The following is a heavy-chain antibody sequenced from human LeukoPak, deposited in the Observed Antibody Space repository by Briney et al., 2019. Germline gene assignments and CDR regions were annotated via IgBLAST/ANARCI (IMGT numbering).Heavy chain of an antibody. CDR3: ARDRPYSSGWYYFDY. J-gene: IGHJ4*02. V-gene: IGHV3-30-3*01. Sequence: GRSLRLSCAASGFTFSSYAMHWVRQAPGKGLEWVAVISYDGSNEYYADSVKGRFTISRDNSKNTLYLQVNSLRAEDTAVYYCARDRPYSSGWYYFDYWGQGTLVTVSS. D-gene: IGHD6-19*01. CDR2: ISYDGSNE. CDR1: GFTFSSYA.